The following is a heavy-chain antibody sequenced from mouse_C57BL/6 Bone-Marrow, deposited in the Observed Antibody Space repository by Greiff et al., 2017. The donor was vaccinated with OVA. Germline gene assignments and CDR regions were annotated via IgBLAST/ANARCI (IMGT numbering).Heavy chain of an antibody. CDR2: IRNKANGYTT. J-gene: IGHJ4*01. V-gene: IGHV7-3*01. CDR1: GFTFTDYY. CDR3: ERLSITTVVAAPMDY. D-gene: IGHD1-1*01. Sequence: EVKVVESGGGLVQPGGSLSLSCAASGFTFTDYYMSWVRQPPGKALEWLGFIRNKANGYTTEYSASVKGRFTISRDNSQSILYLQMNALRAENSATYYCERLSITTVVAAPMDYWGQGTSVTVSS.